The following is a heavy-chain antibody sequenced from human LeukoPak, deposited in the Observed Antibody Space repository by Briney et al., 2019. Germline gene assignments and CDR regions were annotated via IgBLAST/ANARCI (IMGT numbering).Heavy chain of an antibody. CDR2: IYYSGST. CDR3: AIKGLPPPSDVFDI. V-gene: IGHV4-39*07. J-gene: IGHJ3*02. CDR1: GGSISSSSYY. Sequence: PSETLSLTCTVSGGSISSSSYYWGWIRQPPGKGLEWIGSIYYSGSTYYNPSLKSRVTISVDTSKNQFSLKLSSVTAADTAVYYCAIKGLPPPSDVFDIWGKGTMVTVSS. D-gene: IGHD2-21*02.